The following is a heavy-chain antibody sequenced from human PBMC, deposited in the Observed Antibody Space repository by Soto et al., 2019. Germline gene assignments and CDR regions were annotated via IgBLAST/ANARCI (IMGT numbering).Heavy chain of an antibody. CDR2: IYNSETT. CDR3: AREYSSRPGMDV. V-gene: IGHV4-59*01. Sequence: SETLSLTCTVSGGSISTYYWNWVRQPPGKGLEWIGYIYNSETTSYNPSLKSRVTISVDTSKNQFSLKLSSVTAADTAVYYCAREYSSRPGMDVWGQGTTVTVSS. D-gene: IGHD6-13*01. J-gene: IGHJ6*02. CDR1: GGSISTYY.